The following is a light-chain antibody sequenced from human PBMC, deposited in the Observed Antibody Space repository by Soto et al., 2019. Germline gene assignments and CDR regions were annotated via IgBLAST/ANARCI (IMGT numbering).Light chain of an antibody. CDR1: QDITKY. CDR3: QQYNNFPLT. V-gene: IGKV1-33*01. CDR2: DAS. J-gene: IGKJ4*01. Sequence: DIQMTQSPSSLSASVGDRVTITCQASQDITKYLNWYQHKPGQAPKLLISDASNLETGVPSRFSGRGSGTDFTFTISGLQPEDSATYYCQQYNNFPLTFGGGTKV.